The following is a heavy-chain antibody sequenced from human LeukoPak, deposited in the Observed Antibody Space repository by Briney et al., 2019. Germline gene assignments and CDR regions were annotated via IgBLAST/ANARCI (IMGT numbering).Heavy chain of an antibody. CDR1: GGSISSGGYS. V-gene: IGHV4-30-2*01. CDR2: IYHSGST. J-gene: IGHJ4*02. CDR3: ARGNSDYDILTGYYDY. D-gene: IGHD3-9*01. Sequence: SQTLSLTCAVSGGSISSGGYSWSWIRQPPGKGLEWIGYIYHSGSTYYNPSLKSRVTISVDRSKNQFSLKLSSVTAADTAVYYCARGNSDYDILTGYYDYWGQGTLVTVSS.